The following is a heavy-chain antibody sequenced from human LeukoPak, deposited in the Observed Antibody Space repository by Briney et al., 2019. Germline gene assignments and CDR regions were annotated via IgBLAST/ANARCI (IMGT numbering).Heavy chain of an antibody. CDR1: GFTFSSYA. D-gene: IGHD3-9*01. CDR2: ISGSGGST. J-gene: IGHJ4*02. V-gene: IGHV3-23*01. CDR3: TTMGRYFDENDY. Sequence: QSGGSLRLSCAASGFTFSSYAMSWVRQAPGKRLEWVSAISGSGGSTYYADSVKGRFTISRDNSKNTLYLQMNSLRAEDTAVYYCTTMGRYFDENDYWGQGTLVTVSS.